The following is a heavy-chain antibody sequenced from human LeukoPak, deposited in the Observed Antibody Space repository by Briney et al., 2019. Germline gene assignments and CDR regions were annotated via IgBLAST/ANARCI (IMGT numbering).Heavy chain of an antibody. Sequence: GASVKVSCEPCGGTFSSYAISWVRQAPGQGLEWMGRIIPIFGTANYAQKFQGRVTITTDGSTSTAYMELSSLRSEDTAVYYCARVVGWFGELLGAFDIWGQGTMVTVSS. D-gene: IGHD3-10*01. CDR3: ARVVGWFGELLGAFDI. CDR1: GGTFSSYA. J-gene: IGHJ3*02. CDR2: IIPIFGTA. V-gene: IGHV1-69*05.